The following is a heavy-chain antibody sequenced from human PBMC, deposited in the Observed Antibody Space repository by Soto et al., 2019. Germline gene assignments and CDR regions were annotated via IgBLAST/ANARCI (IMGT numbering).Heavy chain of an antibody. CDR3: AKDLSYDFWSGYYSSSHYYYGMDV. J-gene: IGHJ6*02. CDR1: GITFSSYA. D-gene: IGHD3-3*01. CDR2: ITGGGETT. Sequence: EVQLLESGGGLVQPGGSLRLSCAASGITFSSYAMSWVRQAPGKGLEWVSAITGGGETTYYADSVKGRFTTSRDNSKNTLYWQMNSLRAEDTAVYYCAKDLSYDFWSGYYSSSHYYYGMDVWGQGTTVTGSS. V-gene: IGHV3-23*01.